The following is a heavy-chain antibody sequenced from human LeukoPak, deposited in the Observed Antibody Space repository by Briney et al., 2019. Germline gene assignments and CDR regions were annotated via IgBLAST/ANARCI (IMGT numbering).Heavy chain of an antibody. J-gene: IGHJ3*02. CDR3: ARVSILIVPYYAFDI. CDR2: IHYSGST. CDR1: GGSISSSSYY. V-gene: IGHV4-39*07. D-gene: IGHD2/OR15-2a*01. Sequence: SETLSLTCTVSGGSISSSSYYWGWIRQPPGKGLEWIGTIHYSGSTYYNPSLKSRVTISVDTSKNQFSLKLSSVTAADTAVYYCARVSILIVPYYAFDIWGQGTMVTVSS.